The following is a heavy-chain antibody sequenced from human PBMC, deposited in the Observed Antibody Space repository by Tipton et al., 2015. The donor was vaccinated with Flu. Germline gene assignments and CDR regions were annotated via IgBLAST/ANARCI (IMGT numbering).Heavy chain of an antibody. CDR1: GGSISSYY. CDR2: IYTSGST. V-gene: IGHV4-4*07. J-gene: IGHJ5*02. D-gene: IGHD6-6*01. Sequence: TLSLTCTVSGGSISSYYWCWIRQPAGKGLEWIGRIYTSGSTNYNPSLKSRVTMSVDTSKNQFSLKLYSVTAADTAVYYCARDRLSRGFDPWGQGTLVTVSS. CDR3: ARDRLSRGFDP.